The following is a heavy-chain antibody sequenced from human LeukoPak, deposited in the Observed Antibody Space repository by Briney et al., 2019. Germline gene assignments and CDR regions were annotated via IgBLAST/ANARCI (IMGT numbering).Heavy chain of an antibody. CDR1: GFTFSSYA. D-gene: IGHD2-2*03. Sequence: GGSLRLSCAASGFTFSSYAMSWVRQAPGKGLEWVSVIYSGGSTYYADSVKGRFTISRDNSKNTLYLQMNSLRAEDTAVYYCARDGSDAFDIWGQGTMVTVSS. J-gene: IGHJ3*02. CDR3: ARDGSDAFDI. CDR2: IYSGGST. V-gene: IGHV3-53*01.